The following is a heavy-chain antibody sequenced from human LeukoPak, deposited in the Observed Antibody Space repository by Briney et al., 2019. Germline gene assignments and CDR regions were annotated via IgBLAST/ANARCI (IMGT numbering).Heavy chain of an antibody. V-gene: IGHV4-30-4*08. CDR3: ARAIASSGSRLFDY. CDR2: IYYTGST. Sequence: ASETLSLTCTVSGGSINSATYYWSWIRQHPGKGLEWIGYIYYTGSTFYNPSLKSRVTMSVDTSKNQFSLRLSSVTVADTAVYYCARAIASSGSRLFDYWGQGTLVTVSS. J-gene: IGHJ4*02. D-gene: IGHD3-10*01. CDR1: GGSINSATYY.